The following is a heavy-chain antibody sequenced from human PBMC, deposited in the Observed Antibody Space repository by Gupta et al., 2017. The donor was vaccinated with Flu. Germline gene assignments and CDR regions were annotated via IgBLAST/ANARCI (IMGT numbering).Heavy chain of an antibody. Sequence: QVQLVQSGAEVKKPGASVKVSCTASGYTFTGYYMHRVRQATGKRLEWMGWINPNSGGTNYAQKFQGRVTMTRDTSISTAYMELSRLRSDDTAVYYCARDPGNIQLWSDYYYYYGMDVWGQGTTVTVSS. D-gene: IGHD5-18*01. CDR1: GYTFTGYY. V-gene: IGHV1-2*02. CDR2: INPNSGGT. J-gene: IGHJ6*02. CDR3: ARDPGNIQLWSDYYYYYGMDV.